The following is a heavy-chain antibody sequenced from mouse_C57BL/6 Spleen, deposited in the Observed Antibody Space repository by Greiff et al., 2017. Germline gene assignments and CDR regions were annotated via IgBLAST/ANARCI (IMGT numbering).Heavy chain of an antibody. CDR1: GFTFSNYW. CDR2: IRLKSDNYAT. J-gene: IGHJ3*01. Sequence: EVKVEESGGGLVQPGGSMKLSCVASGFTFSNYWMNWVRQSPEKGLEWVAQIRLKSDNYATHYAESVKGRFTISRDDSKSSVYLQMNNLRAEDTGIYYCTADYGSRFAYWGQGTLVTVSA. V-gene: IGHV6-3*01. D-gene: IGHD1-1*01. CDR3: TADYGSRFAY.